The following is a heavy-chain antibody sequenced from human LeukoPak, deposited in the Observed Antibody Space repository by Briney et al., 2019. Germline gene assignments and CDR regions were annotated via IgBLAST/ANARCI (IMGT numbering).Heavy chain of an antibody. J-gene: IGHJ4*02. D-gene: IGHD1-7*01. CDR2: MNPNSGNT. CDR1: GYSFVTYD. V-gene: IGHV1-8*01. Sequence: ASVKVSCKASGYSFVTYDINWVRQATGQGLEWMGWMNPNSGNTGYAQKFQGRVTMTRNTSISTAYMELSSLRSEDTAVYYCARAPSITGTTPPGYWGQGTLVTVSS. CDR3: ARAPSITGTTPPGY.